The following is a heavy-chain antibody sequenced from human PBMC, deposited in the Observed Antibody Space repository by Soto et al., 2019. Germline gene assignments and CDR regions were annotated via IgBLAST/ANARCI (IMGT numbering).Heavy chain of an antibody. CDR2: ISHSGSP. D-gene: IGHD3-10*01. J-gene: IGHJ4*02. CDR1: GGSISNAEYY. V-gene: IGHV4-30-4*01. CDR3: ARVSYYGSGSYYQRDY. Sequence: SETLSLTCTGSGGSISNAEYYWSWIRQPPGKGLEWIGYISHSGSPDYNPSLKSRFTISVDTSKNQFSLKLSSVTAADTAVYYCARVSYYGSGSYYQRDYWGQGTLVTVSS.